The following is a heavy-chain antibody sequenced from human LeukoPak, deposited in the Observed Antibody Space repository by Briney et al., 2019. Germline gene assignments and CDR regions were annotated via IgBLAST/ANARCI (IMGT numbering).Heavy chain of an antibody. CDR1: GYTFTSYY. J-gene: IGHJ4*02. CDR2: INPSGGST. D-gene: IGHD2-15*01. CDR3: ASGDCSGGSCHIEWGY. V-gene: IGHV1-46*01. Sequence: ASEKVSCKASGYTFTSYYMHWVRQAPGQGLEWMGIINPSGGSTSYAQKFQGRVTMTRDTSTSTVYMELSSLRSEDTAVYYCASGDCSGGSCHIEWGYWGQGTLVTVSS.